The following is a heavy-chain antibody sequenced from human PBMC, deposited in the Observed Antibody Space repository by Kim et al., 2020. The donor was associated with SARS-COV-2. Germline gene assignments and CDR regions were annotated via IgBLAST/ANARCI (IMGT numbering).Heavy chain of an antibody. D-gene: IGHD3-10*01. CDR1: GYTFTGYY. CDR3: ARAMVRGVINWFDP. CDR2: INPNSGGT. J-gene: IGHJ5*02. V-gene: IGHV1-2*04. Sequence: ASVKVSCKASGYTFTGYYMHWVRQAPGQGLEWMGWINPNSGGTNYAQKFQGWVTMTRDTSISTAYMELSRLRSDDTAVYYCARAMVRGVINWFDPWGQGTLVTVSS.